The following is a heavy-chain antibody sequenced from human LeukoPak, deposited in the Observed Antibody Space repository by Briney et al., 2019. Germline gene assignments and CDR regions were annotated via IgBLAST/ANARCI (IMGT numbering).Heavy chain of an antibody. CDR3: ARDMGVTGYYFDY. CDR2: ISSSSSYI. CDR1: GFTFSSYS. D-gene: IGHD3-9*01. V-gene: IGHV3-21*01. Sequence: GGSLRLSCAAYGFTFSSYSMNWVRQAPGKGLEWVSSISSSSSYIYYADSVKGRYTISRDNAKNSLYLQMNSLRAEDTAVYYCARDMGVTGYYFDYWGQGTLVTVSS. J-gene: IGHJ4*02.